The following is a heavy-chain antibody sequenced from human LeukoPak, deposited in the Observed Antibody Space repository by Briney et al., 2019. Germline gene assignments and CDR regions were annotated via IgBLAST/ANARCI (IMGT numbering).Heavy chain of an antibody. Sequence: RPGGSLRLSCAASGFTFDDYAMHWVRQAPGKGLEWVSGISWNSGTIGYADSVKGRFTISRDNAKNSLYLRMNSLRAEDTALYYCAKDISSYYYYGMDVWGQGTTVTVSS. CDR3: AKDISSYYYYGMDV. V-gene: IGHV3-9*01. CDR2: ISWNSGTI. CDR1: GFTFDDYA. J-gene: IGHJ6*02. D-gene: IGHD6-6*01.